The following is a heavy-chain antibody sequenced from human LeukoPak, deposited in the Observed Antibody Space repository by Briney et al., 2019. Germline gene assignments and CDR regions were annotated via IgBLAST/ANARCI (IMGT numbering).Heavy chain of an antibody. D-gene: IGHD3-16*01. V-gene: IGHV4-4*07. Sequence: SETLSLTCTVSGGPINNYYWNWIRQPAGKGLEWIGRIYTAGSTYYNPSLKSRVTMSVQASKNQFSLKLSYVTAADTAVYYCARDPFPIYARSYFDYWGQGTLVTVSS. CDR3: ARDPFPIYARSYFDY. CDR2: IYTAGST. J-gene: IGHJ4*02. CDR1: GGPINNYY.